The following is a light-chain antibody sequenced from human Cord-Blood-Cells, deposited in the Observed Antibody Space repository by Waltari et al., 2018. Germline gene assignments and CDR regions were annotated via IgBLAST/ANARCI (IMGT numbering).Light chain of an antibody. CDR1: RGHSSYD. CDR3: QTWGTGIVV. J-gene: IGLJ2*01. CDR2: LNSDGSH. V-gene: IGLV4-69*01. Sequence: QLVLTQSPSASASLGASVKLTGTLSRGHSSYDIAWHQQQPEKGPRYLMKLNSDGSHSKGDGIPDRFSGSSSGAERYLTISSLQSEDEADYYCQTWGTGIVVFGGGTKLTVL.